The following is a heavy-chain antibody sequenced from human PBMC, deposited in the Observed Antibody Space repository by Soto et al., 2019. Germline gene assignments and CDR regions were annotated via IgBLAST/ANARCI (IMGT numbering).Heavy chain of an antibody. V-gene: IGHV1-18*04. CDR1: GYTFSSYG. J-gene: IGHJ5*02. CDR2: ISGYNGNT. Sequence: ASVKVSCRASGYTFSSYGISWVRQAPGQGLEWMGWISGYNGNTNYAQKLQGRVTMTTDTSTSTAYMELRSLRSDDTAVSYCATTRATVVVVDAYPGWFGPRARGTLVTV. D-gene: IGHD2-15*01. CDR3: ATTRATVVVVDAYPGWFGP.